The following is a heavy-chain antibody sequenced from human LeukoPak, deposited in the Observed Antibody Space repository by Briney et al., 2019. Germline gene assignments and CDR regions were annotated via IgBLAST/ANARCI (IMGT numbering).Heavy chain of an antibody. CDR1: GYTFTSYD. D-gene: IGHD3-9*01. CDR3: ARAYYDILTHGY. V-gene: IGHV1-8*01. CDR2: MNPNSGNT. Sequence: ASVKVSCKASGYTFTSYDINWVRQATGQGLEWMGWMNPNSGNTGYAQKFQGRVTMTRNTSISTAYMELSSLRSEDTAVYYCARAYYDILTHGYWGQGTLVTVSS. J-gene: IGHJ4*02.